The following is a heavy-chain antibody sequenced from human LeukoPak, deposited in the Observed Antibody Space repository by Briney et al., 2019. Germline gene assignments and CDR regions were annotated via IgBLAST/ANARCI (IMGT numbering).Heavy chain of an antibody. J-gene: IGHJ4*02. V-gene: IGHV1-18*01. CDR3: ARVLLKGGYSSS. D-gene: IGHD6-13*01. CDR1: GYTFTSCG. Sequence: ASVKVSCKASGYTFTSCGISWVRQAPGQGPEWMGWISAYSTYNGNTNYAQKLQGRVTMTTDTSTSTAYMELRSLRSDDTAVYYCARVLLKGGYSSSWGQGTLVTVSS. CDR2: ISAYSTYNGNT.